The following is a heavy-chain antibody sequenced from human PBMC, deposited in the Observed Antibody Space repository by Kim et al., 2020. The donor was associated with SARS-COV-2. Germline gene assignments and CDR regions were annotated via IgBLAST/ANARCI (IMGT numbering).Heavy chain of an antibody. J-gene: IGHJ3*02. CDR3: ARAPVLLIRRGAFDI. CDR2: INHSGST. D-gene: IGHD2-21*01. V-gene: IGHV4-34*01. CDR1: GGSFSGYY. Sequence: SETLSLTCAVYGGSFSGYYWSWIRQPPGKGLEWIGEINHSGSTNYNPSLKSRVTISVDTSKNQFSLKLSSVTAADTAVYYCARAPVLLIRRGAFDIWGQGTMVTVSS.